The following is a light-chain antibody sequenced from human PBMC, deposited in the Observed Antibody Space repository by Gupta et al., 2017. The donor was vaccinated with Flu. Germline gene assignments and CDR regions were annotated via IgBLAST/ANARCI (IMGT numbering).Light chain of an antibody. J-gene: IGLJ3*02. V-gene: IGLV2-14*01. CDR1: SSDVGGYDY. CDR3: SSFTSSTIGV. Sequence: SITISCTGTSSDVGGYDYVSWYQQYPGKAPRLIIYEVNKRPSGVSSRFSGSKSGNAASLTISGLQPEDEADYYCSSFTSSTIGVFGGGTKLTVL. CDR2: EVN.